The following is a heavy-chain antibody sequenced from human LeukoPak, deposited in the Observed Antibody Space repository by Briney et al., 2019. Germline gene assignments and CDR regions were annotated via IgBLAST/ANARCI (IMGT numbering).Heavy chain of an antibody. CDR1: GGSFSGYY. CDR2: INHSGST. V-gene: IGHV4-34*01. CDR3: ARLLDHRIVQSNSIRDY. Sequence: SETLSLTCAVYGGSFSGYYWSWIRQPPGKGLEWMGEINHSGSTNYNPSLKSRVTISVDTSKNQFSLKLSSVTAADTAVYYCARLLDHRIVQSNSIRDYWGQGTLVTVSS. J-gene: IGHJ4*02. D-gene: IGHD2/OR15-2a*01.